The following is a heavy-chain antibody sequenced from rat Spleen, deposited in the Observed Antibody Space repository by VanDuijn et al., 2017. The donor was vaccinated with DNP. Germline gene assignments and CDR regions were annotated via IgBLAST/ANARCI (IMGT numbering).Heavy chain of an antibody. CDR1: GFPFSTFP. CDR2: IIDDGSKT. J-gene: IGHJ2*01. V-gene: IGHV5-46*01. Sequence: EVQLVESGGGLVQPGGSMKLSCAPSGFPFSTFPMAWVRQAPKQGLEWVATIIDDGSKTFYRESVKGRFTFSRHNAINTLYLHKDSLRSEDTATYECATRRTTGLSTNDFDDWGQGVRVTVSS. D-gene: IGHD1-11*01. CDR3: ATRRTTGLSTNDFDD.